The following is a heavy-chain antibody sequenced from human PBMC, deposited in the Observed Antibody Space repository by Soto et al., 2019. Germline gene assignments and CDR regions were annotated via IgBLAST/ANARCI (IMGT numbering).Heavy chain of an antibody. Sequence: EVHLGESGGGLIQPGGSLRLSWAASGFTVGNNYMNWVRQAPGKGLECVSLMYSGGGTYYADSVKGRFTMSRDSSKNTLYLQLNSLRAEDTAMYYCTTSPSVGVWGQGTTVTVSS. D-gene: IGHD6-19*01. CDR2: MYSGGGT. CDR3: TTSPSVGV. V-gene: IGHV3-53*01. CDR1: GFTVGNNY. J-gene: IGHJ6*02.